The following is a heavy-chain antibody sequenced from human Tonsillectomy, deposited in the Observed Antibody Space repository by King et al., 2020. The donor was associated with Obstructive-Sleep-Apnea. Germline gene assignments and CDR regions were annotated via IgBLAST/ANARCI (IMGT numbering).Heavy chain of an antibody. CDR2: ISSSSSTI. CDR1: GFTFSSYS. CDR3: ARVLAFDI. J-gene: IGHJ3*02. D-gene: IGHD2-15*01. V-gene: IGHV3-48*04. Sequence: VQLVESGGGLVQPGGSLRLSCAASGFTFSSYSMNWVRQAPGKGVEWVSYISSSSSTIYYADSVKGRFTISRDNAKNSLYLQMNSLRAEDTAVYYCARVLAFDIWGQGTMVTVSS.